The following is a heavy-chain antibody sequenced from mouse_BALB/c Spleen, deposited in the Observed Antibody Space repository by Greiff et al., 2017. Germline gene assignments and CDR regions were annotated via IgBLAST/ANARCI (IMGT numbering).Heavy chain of an antibody. Sequence: HLVESGGGLVQPGGSLKLSCAASGFTFSSYGMSWVRQTPDKRLELVATINSNGGSTYYPDSVKGRFTISRDNAKNTLYLQMSSLKSEDTAMYYCAREEPYAMDYWGQGTSVTVSS. CDR2: INSNGGST. CDR3: AREEPYAMDY. CDR1: GFTFSSYG. J-gene: IGHJ4*01. V-gene: IGHV5-6-3*01.